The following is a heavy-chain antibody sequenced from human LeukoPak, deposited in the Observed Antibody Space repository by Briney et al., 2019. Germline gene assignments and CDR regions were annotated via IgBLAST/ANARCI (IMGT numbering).Heavy chain of an antibody. D-gene: IGHD3-9*01. Sequence: SETLSPTCAASGYSISSGYYWGWIRQPPGKGLEWIGSIYHSGSTYYNPSLKSRVTISVDTSKNQFSLKLSSVTAADTAVYYCARLFYDILTGYYKGFDYWGQGTLVTVSS. V-gene: IGHV4-38-2*01. CDR1: GYSISSGYY. CDR2: IYHSGST. J-gene: IGHJ4*02. CDR3: ARLFYDILTGYYKGFDY.